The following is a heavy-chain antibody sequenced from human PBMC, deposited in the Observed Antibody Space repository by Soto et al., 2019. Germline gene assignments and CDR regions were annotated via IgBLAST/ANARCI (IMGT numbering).Heavy chain of an antibody. CDR1: GFSLTTSGVG. V-gene: IGHV2-5*02. CDR2: IYWDDDK. CDR3: AHRVLRTVIGLVTTTAIYFDF. D-gene: IGHD3-3*01. J-gene: IGHJ4*02. Sequence: QITLNEAGPTVVRPTETLTLTCRFSGFSLTTSGVGVGWIRQSPGKAPEWLALIYWDDDKRYSASLKSRLTITKDTSKNQVVLTVSDLDPTDTATYYCAHRVLRTVIGLVTTTAIYFDFWGQGPPVAVSS.